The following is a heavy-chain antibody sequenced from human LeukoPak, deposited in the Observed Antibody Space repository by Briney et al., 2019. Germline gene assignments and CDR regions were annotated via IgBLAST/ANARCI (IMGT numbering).Heavy chain of an antibody. CDR2: ISGNAGST. D-gene: IGHD2-2*01. J-gene: IGHJ4*02. CDR1: GFTLSSYA. V-gene: IGHV3-23*01. Sequence: PGGSLRLSCAASGFTLSSYAMSWVRQAPGKGLEWVSLISGNAGSTYYADSVKGRFTISRDITKNTLYLQMNSLRAEDTATYYCAKGPQLLNVYWGQGTLVTVSS. CDR3: AKGPQLLNVY.